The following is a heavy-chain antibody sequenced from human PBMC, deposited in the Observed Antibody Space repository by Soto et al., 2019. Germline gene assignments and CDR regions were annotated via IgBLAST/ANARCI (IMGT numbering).Heavy chain of an antibody. J-gene: IGHJ4*02. CDR2: IIPIFGTA. Sequence: SVKVSCKASGGTFSSYAISWVRQAPGQGLEWMGGIIPIFGTANYAQKFQGRVTITADKSTSTAYMELSSLRSEDTAVYYCARDSSGCSSTSCYGYFDYWGQGTLVTVSS. CDR3: ARDSSGCSSTSCYGYFDY. V-gene: IGHV1-69*06. D-gene: IGHD2-2*01. CDR1: GGTFSSYA.